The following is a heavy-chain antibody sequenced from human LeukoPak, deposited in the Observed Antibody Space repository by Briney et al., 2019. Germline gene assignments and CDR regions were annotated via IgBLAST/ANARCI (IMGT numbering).Heavy chain of an antibody. V-gene: IGHV4-61*05. Sequence: SETLSLTCTVSGGSISSSSYYWGWIRQPPGKGLEWIGYIYYSGSTNYNPSLKSRVTISVDTSKNQFSLKLSSVTAADTAVYYCARVPIAAAGFDYWGQGTLVTVSS. CDR3: ARVPIAAAGFDY. J-gene: IGHJ4*02. D-gene: IGHD6-13*01. CDR1: GGSISSSSYY. CDR2: IYYSGST.